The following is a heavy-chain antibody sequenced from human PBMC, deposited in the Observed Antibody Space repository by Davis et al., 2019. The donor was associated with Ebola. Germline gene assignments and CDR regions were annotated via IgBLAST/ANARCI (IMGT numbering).Heavy chain of an antibody. Sequence: GESLKISCAASGFTFSSYSMNWVRQAPGKGLEWVANIKQDGSEKYYVDSVKGRFTISRDNAKNSLYLQMNSLRAEDTAVYYCARDNIVVVPAAIGVFNYYYGMDVWGQGTTVTVSS. CDR3: ARDNIVVVPAAIGVFNYYYGMDV. J-gene: IGHJ6*02. CDR1: GFTFSSYS. V-gene: IGHV3-7*03. D-gene: IGHD2-2*01. CDR2: IKQDGSEK.